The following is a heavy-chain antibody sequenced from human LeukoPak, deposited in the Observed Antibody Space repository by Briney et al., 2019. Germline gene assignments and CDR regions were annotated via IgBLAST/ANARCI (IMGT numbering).Heavy chain of an antibody. D-gene: IGHD3-10*01. CDR1: GGSISSGDYY. J-gene: IGHJ4*02. CDR3: ARGAKRITMVRGSKGHFDY. CDR2: INHSGST. Sequence: PSETLSLTCTVSGGSISSGDYYWSWIRQPPGKGLEWIGEINHSGSTNYNPSLKSRVTISVDTSKNQFSLKLSSVTAADTAVYYCARGAKRITMVRGSKGHFDYWGQGTLVTVSS. V-gene: IGHV4-39*07.